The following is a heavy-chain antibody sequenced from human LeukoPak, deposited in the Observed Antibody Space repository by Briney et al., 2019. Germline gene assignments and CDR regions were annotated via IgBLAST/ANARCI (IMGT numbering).Heavy chain of an antibody. CDR2: IYYSGST. D-gene: IGHD2-21*02. CDR1: GGSISSYY. Sequence: SETLSLACTVSGGSISSYYWSWIRQPPGKGLEWIGYIYYSGSTNYNPSLKSRVTISVDTSKNQFSLKLSPVTAADTAVYYCARDRRVTTFRDAFDIWGQGTMVTVSS. V-gene: IGHV4-59*01. J-gene: IGHJ3*02. CDR3: ARDRRVTTFRDAFDI.